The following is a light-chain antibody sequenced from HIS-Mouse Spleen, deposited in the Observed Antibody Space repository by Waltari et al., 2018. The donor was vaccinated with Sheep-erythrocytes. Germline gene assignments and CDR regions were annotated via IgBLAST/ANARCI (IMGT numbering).Light chain of an antibody. CDR2: DVS. J-gene: IGLJ1*01. CDR3: CSYAGSYNHV. CDR1: SSDVGGYNY. Sequence: QSALTQPRSVHGSPGQSVTISCTGTSSDVGGYNYVSWYQQHPGKAPKLMIYDVSKRPSGVPDRFSGSKSGNTASLTISGLQAEDEADYYCCSYAGSYNHVFATGTKVTVL. V-gene: IGLV2-11*01.